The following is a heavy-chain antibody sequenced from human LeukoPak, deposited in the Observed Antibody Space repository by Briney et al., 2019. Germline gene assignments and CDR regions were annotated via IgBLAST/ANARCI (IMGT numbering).Heavy chain of an antibody. J-gene: IGHJ4*02. V-gene: IGHV1-69*04. CDR2: IIPILGIA. CDR3: ARDKTEDGVSTGTLGY. CDR1: GGTFSSYT. Sequence: ASVKVSCKASGGTFSSYTISWVRQAPGQGLERMGRIIPILGIANYAQKFQGRVTITADKSTSTAYMELSSLRSEDTAVYYCARDKTEDGVSTGTLGYWGQGTLVTVSS. D-gene: IGHD1-1*01.